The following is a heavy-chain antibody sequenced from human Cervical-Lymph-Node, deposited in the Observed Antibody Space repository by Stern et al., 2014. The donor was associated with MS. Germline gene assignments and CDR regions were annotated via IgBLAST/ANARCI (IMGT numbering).Heavy chain of an antibody. CDR3: ARGSCGSPSCYATYGLDV. CDR1: GCALSTSH. Sequence: QMQLVQSGAEVKKPGSSVRVSCRASGCALSTSHFNWVRQAPGQGLEWMGRVIPSLATASYAPKFQDRVTLTALATTTYMELSSLTSDDTAVYYCARGSCGSPSCYATYGLDVWGQGTTVTVSS. D-gene: IGHD2-2*01. CDR2: VIPSLATA. V-gene: IGHV1-69*11. J-gene: IGHJ6*02.